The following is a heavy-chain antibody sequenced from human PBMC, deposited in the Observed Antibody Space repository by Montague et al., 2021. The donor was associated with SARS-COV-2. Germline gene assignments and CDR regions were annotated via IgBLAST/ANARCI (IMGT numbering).Heavy chain of an antibody. CDR3: ARSFSIFGVVIIPAYCDY. CDR1: GFSLSTSGMC. Sequence: PALVKPTQTLTLTCTFSGFSLSTSGMCVSWIRQPPGKALEWLALIGWXXXKYYSTSLKTRLTISKDISKHQVVLTMTNMDPVDTATYYCARSFSIFGVVIIPAYCDYWGQGTLVTVSS. V-gene: IGHV2-70*01. D-gene: IGHD3-3*01. CDR2: IGWXXXK. J-gene: IGHJ4*02.